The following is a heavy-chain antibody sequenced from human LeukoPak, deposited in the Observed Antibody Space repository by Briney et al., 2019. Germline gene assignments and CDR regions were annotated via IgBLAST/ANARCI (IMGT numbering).Heavy chain of an antibody. D-gene: IGHD7-27*01. V-gene: IGHV1-8*01. CDR3: ARGPPNWGYDY. CDR1: GYTFTSYD. CDR2: MSPNSGGT. Sequence: ASVTVSCKASGYTFTSYDFNWVRQATGQRPEWMGWMSPNSGGTGYAQKFQDRVTMTRNTSISTAYMELSSLRSDDTAVYYCARGPPNWGYDYWGPGTLVTVSS. J-gene: IGHJ4*02.